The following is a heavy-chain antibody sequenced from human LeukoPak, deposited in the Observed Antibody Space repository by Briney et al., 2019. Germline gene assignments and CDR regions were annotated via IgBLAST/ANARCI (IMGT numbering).Heavy chain of an antibody. D-gene: IGHD4-11*01. J-gene: IGHJ4*02. Sequence: GGSLRLSCAASGFTFSSYAMPWVRQAPGKGLEWVAVISYGGSNKYYADSVKGRFTISRDNSKNTLYLQMNSLRDEDTAVYYCARDYREDYKFDYWGQGTLVTVSS. CDR3: ARDYREDYKFDY. CDR2: ISYGGSNK. V-gene: IGHV3-30-3*01. CDR1: GFTFSSYA.